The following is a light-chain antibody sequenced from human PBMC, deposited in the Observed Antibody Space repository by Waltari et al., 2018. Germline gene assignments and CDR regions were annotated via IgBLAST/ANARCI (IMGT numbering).Light chain of an antibody. CDR1: QTIGTY. Sequence: VVLTQSPVTLSLSPGETATLSSRASQTIGTYFAWYQHKLGQSPGLLIYDASTRATGIPARFSGSGSGTDFTLTISGLEAEDSAFYYCQQRYNWPPLTFGGGTKVQTK. V-gene: IGKV3-11*01. CDR3: QQRYNWPPLT. J-gene: IGKJ4*01. CDR2: DAS.